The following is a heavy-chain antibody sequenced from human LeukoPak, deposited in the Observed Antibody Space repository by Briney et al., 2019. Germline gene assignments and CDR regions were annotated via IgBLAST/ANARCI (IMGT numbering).Heavy chain of an antibody. V-gene: IGHV3-7*01. CDR1: GFTFSSYW. D-gene: IGHD6-19*01. J-gene: IGHJ2*01. CDR3: ATRSSYSSGWYAGYFDL. Sequence: PGGSLRLSCAASGFTFSSYWMSWVRQAPGKGLEWVANIKQDGSEKYYVDSVKGRFTISRDKAKNSLYLQMNSLRAEDTAVYYCATRSSYSSGWYAGYFDLWGRGTLVTVSS. CDR2: IKQDGSEK.